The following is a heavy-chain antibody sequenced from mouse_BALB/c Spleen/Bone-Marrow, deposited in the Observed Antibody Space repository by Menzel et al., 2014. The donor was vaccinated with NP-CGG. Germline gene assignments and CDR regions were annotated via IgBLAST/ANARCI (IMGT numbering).Heavy chain of an antibody. CDR2: INPYNDGT. V-gene: IGHV1-14*01. J-gene: IGHJ2*01. D-gene: IGHD2-14*01. Sequence: LVESGPELVKPGASVKMSCKASGYTFTSYVMHWVKQRPGQGLEWIGYINPYNDGTKYNEKFKGKATLTSDKSSSTAYMELSSLTSEDSAVYYCAKGGNYRYDFDYWGQGTTLTVSS. CDR1: GYTFTSYV. CDR3: AKGGNYRYDFDY.